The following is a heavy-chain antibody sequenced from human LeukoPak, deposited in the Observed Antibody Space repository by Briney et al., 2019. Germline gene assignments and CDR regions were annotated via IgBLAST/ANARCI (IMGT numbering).Heavy chain of an antibody. V-gene: IGHV3-15*01. CDR1: GLTFNNAW. J-gene: IGHJ4*02. CDR2: IRSRSAGGTT. Sequence: GGSLRLSCAASGLTFNNAWMSWVRQAPGKGLEWVGRIRSRSAGGTTDYGAPVKGRFTISRDDSKNTLYLQMNSLKTEDTAAYYCSTGGGTHDYWGQGTLVTVSS. D-gene: IGHD4-23*01. CDR3: STGGGTHDY.